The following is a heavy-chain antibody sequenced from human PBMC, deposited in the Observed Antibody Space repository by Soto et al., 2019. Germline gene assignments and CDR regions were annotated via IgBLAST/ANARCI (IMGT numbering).Heavy chain of an antibody. CDR3: AHKGGRGAAMDV. D-gene: IGHD2-15*01. V-gene: IGHV2-5*02. Sequence: ITLKESGPTLVKPTQTLTLTCTFSGFSLSSSGVGVGWIRQPPGKALEWLTLIYWDDDERYSPSLKSRLTIXKXXSKNQVVLTLTNMDPVDTATYFCAHKGGRGAAMDVWGQGTTVTVSS. CDR1: GFSLSSSGVG. J-gene: IGHJ6*02. CDR2: IYWDDDE.